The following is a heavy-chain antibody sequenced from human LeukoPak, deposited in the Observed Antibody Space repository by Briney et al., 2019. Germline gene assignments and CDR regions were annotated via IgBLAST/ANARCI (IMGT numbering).Heavy chain of an antibody. CDR1: GFTLSSYW. Sequence: GGSLRLSYAASGFTLSSYWMHWVRQAPGTGPVWVSYIDNDGTHTAYADSVRGRFTVSRDNAKNMLFLQMNGLRAEDTAIYYCTRGGFDHNMDVWGKGTMVTVSS. J-gene: IGHJ6*03. V-gene: IGHV3-74*01. CDR3: TRGGFDHNMDV. CDR2: IDNDGTHT. D-gene: IGHD3-9*01.